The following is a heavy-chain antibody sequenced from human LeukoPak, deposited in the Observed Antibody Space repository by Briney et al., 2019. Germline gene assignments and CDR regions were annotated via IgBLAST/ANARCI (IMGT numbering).Heavy chain of an antibody. CDR1: GFTFSSYE. CDR3: ARDSTSYDSSGYYQLYFDY. V-gene: IGHV3-48*03. Sequence: PGGSLGLSCAASGFTFSSYEMNWVRQAPGKGLEWVSYISSSGSTIYYADSVKGRFTISRDNAKNSLYLQMNSLRAEDTAVYYCARDSTSYDSSGYYQLYFDYWGQGTLVTVSS. D-gene: IGHD3-22*01. CDR2: ISSSGSTI. J-gene: IGHJ4*02.